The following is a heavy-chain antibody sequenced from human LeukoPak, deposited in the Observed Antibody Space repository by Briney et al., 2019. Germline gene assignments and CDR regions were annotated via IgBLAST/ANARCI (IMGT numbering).Heavy chain of an antibody. D-gene: IGHD2-15*01. CDR3: AREDIVVVVAATEEIYYFDY. Sequence: GGSLRLSCAASRFTFSSYWMSWVRQAPGRGLEWVANIKQDGSEKYYVDSVKGRFTISRDNAKNSLYLQMNSLRAEDTAVYYCAREDIVVVVAATEEIYYFDYWGQGTLVTVSS. V-gene: IGHV3-7*01. J-gene: IGHJ4*02. CDR2: IKQDGSEK. CDR1: RFTFSSYW.